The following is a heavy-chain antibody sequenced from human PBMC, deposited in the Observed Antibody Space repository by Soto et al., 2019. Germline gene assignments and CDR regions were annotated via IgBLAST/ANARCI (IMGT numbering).Heavy chain of an antibody. CDR1: GFSVSGDT. CDR2: IYSGGNT. CDR3: ARHAWLEN. V-gene: IGHV3-53*02. Sequence: EGQLVETGGGLIYPGGSLRLSCAASGFSVSGDTMNWVRQAPGKGLEWISAIYSGGNTNDAGSVKGRFTISRDTSKNTLYLQMNSMRVEDTAVYYCARHAWLENWGQGTLVTVSS. D-gene: IGHD3-9*01. J-gene: IGHJ4*02.